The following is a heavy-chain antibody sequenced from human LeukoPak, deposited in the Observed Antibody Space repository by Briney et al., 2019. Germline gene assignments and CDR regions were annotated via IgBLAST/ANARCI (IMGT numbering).Heavy chain of an antibody. Sequence: LRLSCAASGFTFSSYEMNWVRQPPGKGLEWIGNIYYSGSTYYNPSLKSRVTISVDRSKNQFSLKLSSVTAADTAVYYCARLITYYDFWSGPVRGGDAFDIWGQGTMVTVSS. J-gene: IGHJ3*02. D-gene: IGHD3-3*01. CDR3: ARLITYYDFWSGPVRGGDAFDI. CDR1: GFTFSSYE. CDR2: IYYSGST. V-gene: IGHV4-39*01.